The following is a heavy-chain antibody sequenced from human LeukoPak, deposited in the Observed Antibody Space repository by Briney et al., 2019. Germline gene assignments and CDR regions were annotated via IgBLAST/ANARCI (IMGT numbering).Heavy chain of an antibody. CDR3: ARQTVNRFDP. CDR1: GYTFTSYY. J-gene: IGHJ5*02. Sequence: ASVKVSCKASGYTFTSYYMHWVRQGPGQGLEWMGIINPSGGSTSYAQKFQGRVTMTRDTSTSTFYMELSSLRSEDTAVYYCARQTVNRFDPWGQGTLVTVSS. V-gene: IGHV1-46*01. CDR2: INPSGGST.